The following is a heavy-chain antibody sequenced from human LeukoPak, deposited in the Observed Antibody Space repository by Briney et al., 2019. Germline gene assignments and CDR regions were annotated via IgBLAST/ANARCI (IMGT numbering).Heavy chain of an antibody. CDR2: LSGSGVNT. CDR3: SKDYFSGS. J-gene: IGHJ4*02. Sequence: PGGSLRLSCAASGFTFSSYAMSWVRQAPGKGLEWVSTLSGSGVNTYYADSVKGRFTISRDNSKNTLYLQMNSLRAEDTAVYYCSKDYFSGSWSQGTLVTASS. V-gene: IGHV3-23*01. CDR1: GFTFSSYA. D-gene: IGHD3-10*01.